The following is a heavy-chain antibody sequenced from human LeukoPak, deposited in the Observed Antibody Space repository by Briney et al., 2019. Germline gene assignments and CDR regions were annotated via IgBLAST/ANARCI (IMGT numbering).Heavy chain of an antibody. Sequence: PSETLSLTCTVSGVSISSYYWSWIRQPPGKGLEWIGYVFYSGSTNYNPSLKSRVTMSLGTSKNQISLKLSSVTAADTAMYYCARHTTEVPPHYFDYWGQGTLVTVSS. V-gene: IGHV4-59*08. D-gene: IGHD4-23*01. CDR3: ARHTTEVPPHYFDY. J-gene: IGHJ4*02. CDR1: GVSISSYY. CDR2: VFYSGST.